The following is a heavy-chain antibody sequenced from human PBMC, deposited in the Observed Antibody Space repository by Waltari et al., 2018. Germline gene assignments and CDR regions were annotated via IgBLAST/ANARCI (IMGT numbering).Heavy chain of an antibody. CDR2: MNPNSGNT. CDR1: GYTFTSYD. CDR3: ARGELTGASYYYYMDV. J-gene: IGHJ6*03. V-gene: IGHV1-8*03. D-gene: IGHD7-27*01. Sequence: KASGYTFTSYDINWVRQATGQGLEWMGWMNPNSGNTGYAQKFQGRVTITRNTSISTAYMELSSLRSEDTAVYYCARGELTGASYYYYMDVWGKGTTVTVSS.